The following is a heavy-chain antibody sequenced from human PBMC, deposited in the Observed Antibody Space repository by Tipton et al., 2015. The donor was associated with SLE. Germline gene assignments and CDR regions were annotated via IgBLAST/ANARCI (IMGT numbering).Heavy chain of an antibody. CDR1: GESFSGIY. Sequence: GLVKPSETLSLMCAVYGESFSGIYWTWIRQPPGKVLEWIGEVDHSGSTNYNPSLKSRVTISVDRSKNQFSLRLSPVTAADTAVYYCARGAWSPAFDIWGQGTMVTVSS. CDR2: VDHSGST. V-gene: IGHV4-34*01. CDR3: ARGAWSPAFDI. J-gene: IGHJ3*02.